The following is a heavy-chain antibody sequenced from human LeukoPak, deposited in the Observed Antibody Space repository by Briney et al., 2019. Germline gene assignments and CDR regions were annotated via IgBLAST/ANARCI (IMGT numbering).Heavy chain of an antibody. J-gene: IGHJ4*02. Sequence: PGGSLRLSCAASGFTFSSYGMSWVRQAPGKGLEWVSAISGSGGSTYYADSVKGRFTIFRDNSKNTLYLQMNSLRAEDTAVYYCAKDRLSYYYGSGRNDYWGQGTLVTVSS. V-gene: IGHV3-23*01. CDR3: AKDRLSYYYGSGRNDY. CDR2: ISGSGGST. D-gene: IGHD3-10*01. CDR1: GFTFSSYG.